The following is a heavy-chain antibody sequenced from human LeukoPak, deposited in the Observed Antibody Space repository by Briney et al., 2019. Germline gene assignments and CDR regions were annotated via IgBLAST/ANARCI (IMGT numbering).Heavy chain of an antibody. Sequence: EASVKVSCEASGYTFTSYAMNWVRQAPGQGLEWMGWINTNTGNPTYAQGFTGRFVFSLDTSVSTAYLQISSLKAEDTAVYYCARVHQGRWLQFGRRHYYFDYWGQGTLVTVSS. CDR1: GYTFTSYA. CDR2: INTNTGNP. CDR3: ARVHQGRWLQFGRRHYYFDY. J-gene: IGHJ4*02. D-gene: IGHD5-24*01. V-gene: IGHV7-4-1*02.